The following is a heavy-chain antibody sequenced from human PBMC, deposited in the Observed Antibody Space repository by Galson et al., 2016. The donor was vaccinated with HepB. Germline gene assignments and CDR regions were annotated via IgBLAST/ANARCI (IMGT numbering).Heavy chain of an antibody. D-gene: IGHD3-3*01. J-gene: IGHJ6*02. CDR2: LSWNSGTI. CDR1: GFTFDAYA. Sequence: SLRLSCAASGFTFDAYAMHWVRQAPGKGLEWISGLSWNSGTIIYADVVKGRFTISRDNAKYSLYLQMNSLRAEDTAFYYCAKDMSIFGVVITHSGGGLDVWGQGTTVTVSS. V-gene: IGHV3-9*01. CDR3: AKDMSIFGVVITHSGGGLDV.